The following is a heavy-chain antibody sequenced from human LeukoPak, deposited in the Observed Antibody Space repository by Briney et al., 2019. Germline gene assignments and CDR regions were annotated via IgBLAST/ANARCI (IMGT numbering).Heavy chain of an antibody. V-gene: IGHV4-39*02. J-gene: IGHJ4*02. CDR2: VYYGRSP. CDR3: ARSSGTGTFSY. D-gene: IGHD6-25*01. Sequence: SETLSLTCTVSGDSISRSTYYWAWIRQPPGKGLEWIGRVYYGRSPYFNPSLESRATISVDTSKNHFSLKMSSVTAADTAVYYCARSSGTGTFSYWGQGTLVTVSS. CDR1: GDSISRSTYY.